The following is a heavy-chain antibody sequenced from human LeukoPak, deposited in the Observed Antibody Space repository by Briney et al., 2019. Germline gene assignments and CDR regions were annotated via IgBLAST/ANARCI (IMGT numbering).Heavy chain of an antibody. CDR2: IWYDGSKK. J-gene: IGHJ4*02. V-gene: IGHV3-33*08. CDR1: GFTFSSYA. D-gene: IGHD6-19*01. Sequence: GGSLRLSCAASGFTFSSYAMHWVRQAPGKGLEWVAIIWYDGSKKYYADSVKGRFTMSRDNSKNTLCLQLTSLRAEDTAVYYCARDLHSSGWHVGSAGYWGQGTLVTVSS. CDR3: ARDLHSSGWHVGSAGY.